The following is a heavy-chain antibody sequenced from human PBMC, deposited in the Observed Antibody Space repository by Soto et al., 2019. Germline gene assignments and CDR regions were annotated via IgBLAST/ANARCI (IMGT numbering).Heavy chain of an antibody. CDR2: ISGSGNYT. CDR3: AREGINNYNEFYFDS. CDR1: GFAFSTYS. V-gene: IGHV3-21*06. D-gene: IGHD4-4*01. Sequence: GGSLRLSCAASGFAFSTYSMSWVRQAPGKGLEWVSSISGSGNYTHYADFLRGRFTISRDNAKTSLFLQMDSLRAEDTAVYYCAREGINNYNEFYFDSWGQGTVVTVSS. J-gene: IGHJ4*02.